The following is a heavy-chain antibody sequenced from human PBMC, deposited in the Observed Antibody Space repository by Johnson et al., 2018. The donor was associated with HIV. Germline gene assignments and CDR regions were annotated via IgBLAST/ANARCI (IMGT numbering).Heavy chain of an antibody. CDR2: ISYDGDNV. Sequence: QMQLVESGGGVVQPGRALRLSCAASGFTFSNSAMHWVRQAPGKGLEWVAVISYDGDNVYYADSVKGLFTISRDNSKNTLYLQMNSLRVADTAVYYCARVGRWSTVVTPYYAFESWGQGTMVTVSS. J-gene: IGHJ3*02. D-gene: IGHD4-23*01. V-gene: IGHV3-30-3*01. CDR1: GFTFSNSA. CDR3: ARVGRWSTVVTPYYAFES.